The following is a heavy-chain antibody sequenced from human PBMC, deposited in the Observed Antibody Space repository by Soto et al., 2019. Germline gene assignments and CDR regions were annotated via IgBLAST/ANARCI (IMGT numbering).Heavy chain of an antibody. CDR1: RYTYSNYG. CDR2: ISGYNGNT. J-gene: IGHJ6*02. D-gene: IGHD3-3*01. CDR3: AADKGITIFGVVA. Sequence: APVKVSCTACRYTYSNYGFSWVRQAPGQEPEWMGWISGYNGNTNCAERLQERVTITRDMSTSTAYMELSSLRSEDTAVYYCAADKGITIFGVVAWGQGTTVTVSS. V-gene: IGHV1-18*01.